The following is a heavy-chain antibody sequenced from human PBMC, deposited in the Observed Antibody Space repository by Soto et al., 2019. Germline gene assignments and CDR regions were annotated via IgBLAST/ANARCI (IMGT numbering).Heavy chain of an antibody. D-gene: IGHD4-17*01. Sequence: VGSLRLSCSASGFTFSSYGKHWARQAPGKGLEWVAVIWYNGSDKKYADSVKGRFTISRDNSEKTLYLQMNSLRAEDTAVYYCAKDYGDWTGLYYYGMDVWGQGTTVTVSS. J-gene: IGHJ6*02. CDR1: GFTFSSYG. CDR2: IWYNGSDK. CDR3: AKDYGDWTGLYYYGMDV. V-gene: IGHV3-33*06.